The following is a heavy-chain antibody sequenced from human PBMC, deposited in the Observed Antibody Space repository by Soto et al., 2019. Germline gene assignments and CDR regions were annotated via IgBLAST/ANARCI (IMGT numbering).Heavy chain of an antibody. Sequence: ASVKVSCKASGYTFTSYGINWVRQAPGRGLEWMGIINPSGGSTSYAQKFQGRVTMTRDTSTSTVYMELSSLRSEDTAVYYCAREGYYDILTGYYPSFDYWGQGTLVTVSS. CDR2: INPSGGST. CDR1: GYTFTSYG. D-gene: IGHD3-9*01. CDR3: AREGYYDILTGYYPSFDY. J-gene: IGHJ4*02. V-gene: IGHV1-46*01.